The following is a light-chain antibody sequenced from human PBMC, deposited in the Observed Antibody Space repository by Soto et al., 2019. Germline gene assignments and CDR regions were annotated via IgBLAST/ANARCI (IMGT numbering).Light chain of an antibody. J-gene: IGKJ2*01. CDR3: QQRSNWPPST. Sequence: EIVLTQSPATLSLSPGERVTLSCRASQSVSTYLAWYQQKPGQAPRLLIYDAFNRATGIPARFSGSGSGTDFTLTISSLEPEDFAVYYCQQRSNWPPSTFGQGTKLEIK. V-gene: IGKV3-11*01. CDR1: QSVSTY. CDR2: DAF.